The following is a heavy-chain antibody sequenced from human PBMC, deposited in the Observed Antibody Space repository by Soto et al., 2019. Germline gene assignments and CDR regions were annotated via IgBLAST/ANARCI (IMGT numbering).Heavy chain of an antibody. CDR2: INPNSGHT. Sequence: QIQLLQSGAEVKKPGTSVKVSCQASGYTFTTYGIIWVRQAPGQGLEWMGWINPNSGHTNYAQNLQDRATMTTDTSTNTAYMALTSLRSDDTAVYFCARGQVVNFDNWFDPWGQGTLVTVSS. CDR1: GYTFTTYG. J-gene: IGHJ5*02. V-gene: IGHV1-18*01. CDR3: ARGQVVNFDNWFDP. D-gene: IGHD3-22*01.